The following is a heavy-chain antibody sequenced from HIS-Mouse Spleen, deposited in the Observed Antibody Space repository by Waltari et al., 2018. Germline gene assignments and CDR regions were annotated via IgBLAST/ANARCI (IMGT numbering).Heavy chain of an antibody. D-gene: IGHD6-13*01. CDR3: AREIPYSSSWYDWYFDL. CDR2: IYYRGST. CDR1: GGSISGSSYS. Sequence: QLQLQESGPGLVKPSETLSLTCTVSGGSISGSSYSWGWIGQPPGKGLEWIGRIYYRGSTYYNPSLKSRVTISVDTSKNQFSLKLSSVTAADTAVYYCAREIPYSSSWYDWYFDLWGRGTLVTVSS. V-gene: IGHV4-39*07. J-gene: IGHJ2*01.